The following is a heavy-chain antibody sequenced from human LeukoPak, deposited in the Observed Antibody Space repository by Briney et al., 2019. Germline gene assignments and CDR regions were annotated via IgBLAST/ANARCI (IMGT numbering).Heavy chain of an antibody. CDR3: ASPSGVITGSYHGMDV. J-gene: IGHJ6*04. CDR2: IYSGGST. Sequence: GGSLRLSCAASGFTVSSNYMSWVRQAPGKGLEWVSVIYSGGSTYYADSVKGRFTISRDNSKNTLYLQMNSLRAEDTAVYYCASPSGVITGSYHGMDVWGKGTTVTVSS. V-gene: IGHV3-53*01. D-gene: IGHD2-21*01. CDR1: GFTVSSNY.